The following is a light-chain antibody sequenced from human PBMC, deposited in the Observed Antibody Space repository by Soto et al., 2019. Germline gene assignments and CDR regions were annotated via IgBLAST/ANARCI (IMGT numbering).Light chain of an antibody. CDR3: QQSFTTPT. V-gene: IGKV1-39*01. Sequence: DIQMTQSPSSLSASVGDRVTITCQASQNINNYLNWYQQKPGRAPKLLIYDASNLEAGVPSRFSGSGSETDFTLTISSLQPEDFATYYCQQSFTTPTFGGGTKVDIK. CDR2: DAS. CDR1: QNINNY. J-gene: IGKJ4*01.